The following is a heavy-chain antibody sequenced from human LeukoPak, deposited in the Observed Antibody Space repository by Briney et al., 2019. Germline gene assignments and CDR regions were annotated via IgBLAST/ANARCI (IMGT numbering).Heavy chain of an antibody. CDR3: ARVGSSGWYRYMDV. Sequence: ASVKVSCKASGYTFTGCYMHWVRQAPGQGLEWMGWINPNSGGTNYAQKFQGRVTMTRDTSISTAYMELSRLRSDDTAVYYCARVGSSGWYRYMDVWGKGTTVTVSS. V-gene: IGHV1-2*02. CDR1: GYTFTGCY. J-gene: IGHJ6*03. CDR2: INPNSGGT. D-gene: IGHD6-19*01.